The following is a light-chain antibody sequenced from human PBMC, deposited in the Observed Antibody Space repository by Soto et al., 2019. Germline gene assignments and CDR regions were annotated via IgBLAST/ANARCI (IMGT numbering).Light chain of an antibody. CDR1: SSNIGGQT. CDR2: SDN. V-gene: IGLV1-44*01. J-gene: IGLJ3*02. CDR3: AAWDDSLPGPV. Sequence: QSVLTQPPSASGTPGPRVTISCSGSSSNIGGQTVNWYQQLPGTAPKLLIYSDNHRPSGVPDRFSGSKSGTAASLAIIGLQAEDEADYYCAAWDDSLPGPVFGGGTKLTVL.